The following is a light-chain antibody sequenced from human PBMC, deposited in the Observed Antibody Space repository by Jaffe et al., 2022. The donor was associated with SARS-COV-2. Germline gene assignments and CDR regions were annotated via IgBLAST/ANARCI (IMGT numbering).Light chain of an antibody. CDR2: DAS. CDR3: QQRSNWLFT. V-gene: IGKV3-11*01. Sequence: EIVLTQSPATLSLSPGERATLSCRASQSVSVYLAWYQQKPGQAPRLLISDASNRATGIPARFSGSGSGTDFTLTISSLEPEDFAIYYCQQRSNWLFTFGPGTKVDIK. CDR1: QSVSVY. J-gene: IGKJ3*01.